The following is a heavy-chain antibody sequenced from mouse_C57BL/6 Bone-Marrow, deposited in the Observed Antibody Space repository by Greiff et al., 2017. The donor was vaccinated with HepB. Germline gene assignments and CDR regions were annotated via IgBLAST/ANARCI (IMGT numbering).Heavy chain of an antibody. D-gene: IGHD2-1*01. CDR3: ARSYGNPYWYFDV. V-gene: IGHV1-50*01. J-gene: IGHJ1*03. CDR2: IAPSDSYT. Sequence: QVQLQQPGAELVKPGASVKLSCKASGYTFTSYWMQWVKQRPGQGLEWIGEIAPSDSYTNYNQKFKGKATLTVDTSSSTAYMQLSSLTSEDSAVYYCARSYGNPYWYFDVWGTGTTVTVSS. CDR1: GYTFTSYW.